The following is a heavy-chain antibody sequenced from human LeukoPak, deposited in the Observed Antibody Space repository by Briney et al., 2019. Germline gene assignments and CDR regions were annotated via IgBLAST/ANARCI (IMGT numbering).Heavy chain of an antibody. CDR3: ARWGANSYDSSGYGF. D-gene: IGHD3-22*01. CDR1: GFTFSSYA. V-gene: IGHV3-64*02. Sequence: GGSLRLSCAASGFTFSSYAMHWVRQAPGKGLEYVSAINSNGGNTYYADSVKGRFTISRDNSKNTLYLQMGSLRAEDMAVYYCARWGANSYDSSGYGFWGQGTMVTVSS. CDR2: INSNGGNT. J-gene: IGHJ3*01.